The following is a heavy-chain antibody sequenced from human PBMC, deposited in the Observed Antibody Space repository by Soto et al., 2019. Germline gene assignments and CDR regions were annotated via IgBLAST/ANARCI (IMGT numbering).Heavy chain of an antibody. CDR1: GGSISSYY. Sequence: SETLSLTCTVSGGSISSYYWSWIRHPPGKGLEWIGYIYYSGSTNYNPSLKSRVTISVDTSKNQFSLKLSSVTAADTAVYYCARHEVVPAAMFDYWGQGTLVTVSS. V-gene: IGHV4-59*01. CDR3: ARHEVVPAAMFDY. D-gene: IGHD2-2*01. CDR2: IYYSGST. J-gene: IGHJ4*02.